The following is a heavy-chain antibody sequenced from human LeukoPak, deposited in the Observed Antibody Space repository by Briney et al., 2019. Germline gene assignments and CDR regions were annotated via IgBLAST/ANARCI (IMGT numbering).Heavy chain of an antibody. J-gene: IGHJ4*02. CDR2: ISWNSGSI. CDR1: GFTFDDYA. D-gene: IGHD3-22*01. CDR3: AKDKYDSSGYIFDY. Sequence: GGSLRLSCAASGFTFDDYAMHWVRHAPGKGLEWVSGISWNSGSIGYADSVKGRFTISRDNAKNSLYLQMNSLRAEDTALYYCAKDKYDSSGYIFDYWGQGTLVTVSS. V-gene: IGHV3-9*01.